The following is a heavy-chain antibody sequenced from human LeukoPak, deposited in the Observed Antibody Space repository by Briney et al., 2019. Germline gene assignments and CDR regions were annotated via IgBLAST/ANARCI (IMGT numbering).Heavy chain of an antibody. D-gene: IGHD6-13*01. V-gene: IGHV3-30*02. Sequence: GGSLRLSCAASGFTFSTNGMHWVRQAPGKGLEWVAFIRYDGSNKYYADSVKGRFTISRDNSKNTLYLQMNSLRAEDTAVYYCAKDQPYSSSWYSFDYWGQGTPVTVSS. J-gene: IGHJ4*02. CDR2: IRYDGSNK. CDR3: AKDQPYSSSWYSFDY. CDR1: GFTFSTNG.